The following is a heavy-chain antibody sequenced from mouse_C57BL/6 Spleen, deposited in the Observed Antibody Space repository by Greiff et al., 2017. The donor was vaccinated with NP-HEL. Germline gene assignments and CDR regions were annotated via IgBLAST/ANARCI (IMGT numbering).Heavy chain of an antibody. V-gene: IGHV1-22*01. CDR3: ARAGNWDPFAY. Sequence: VQLQQPGPELVKPGASVKMSCKASGYTFTDYNMHWVKQSHGKSLEWIGYINPNNGGTSYNQKFKGKATLTVNKSSSTAYMELRSLTSEDSAVYYCARAGNWDPFAYWGQGTLVTVSA. CDR2: INPNNGGT. J-gene: IGHJ3*01. D-gene: IGHD4-1*01. CDR1: GYTFTDYN.